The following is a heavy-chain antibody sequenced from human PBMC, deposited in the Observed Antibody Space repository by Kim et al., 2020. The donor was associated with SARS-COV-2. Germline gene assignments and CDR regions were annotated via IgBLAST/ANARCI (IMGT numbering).Heavy chain of an antibody. Sequence: GGSLRLSCAASGFTFSSCAIHWVRQAPGKGLEWVAVISYDGSNKNYEDSVKGRFTISRDNSKNTLYRQMNSLRAEDTALYYCARAPWSRLRGLTYSYYGMDVWGQGAAVTVSS. J-gene: IGHJ6*02. CDR1: GFTFSSCA. V-gene: IGHV3-30-3*01. CDR3: ARAPWSRLRGLTYSYYGMDV. CDR2: ISYDGSNK. D-gene: IGHD3-10*01.